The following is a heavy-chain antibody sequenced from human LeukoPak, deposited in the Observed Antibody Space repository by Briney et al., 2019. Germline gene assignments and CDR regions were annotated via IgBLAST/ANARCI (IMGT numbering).Heavy chain of an antibody. CDR3: ARGDYWSGYYLDY. D-gene: IGHD3-3*01. CDR1: GGSFSGYY. J-gene: IGHJ4*02. CDR2: INHDEST. Sequence: SETLSLTCAVYGGSFSGYYWTWIRQTPEKGLEWIGEINHDESTIYNPSLKSRVTISLDTSKNQFSLNLITVTAADTAVYYCARGDYWSGYYLDYWGQGTLVTVSS. V-gene: IGHV4-34*01.